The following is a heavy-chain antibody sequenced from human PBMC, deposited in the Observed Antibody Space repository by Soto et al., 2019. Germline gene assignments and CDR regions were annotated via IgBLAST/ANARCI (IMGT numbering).Heavy chain of an antibody. CDR2: INHSGTI. CDR1: GGSFSGFY. Sequence: SETLSLTCAVSGGSFSGFYWTWIRQPPGEGLEWIGGINHSGTINFNPSLRSRLTISLDSSKKHFSLKLTSLTAADAAVYYCARADRTLVTSYGLDVWGQGTTVTVSS. D-gene: IGHD2-21*02. J-gene: IGHJ6*02. V-gene: IGHV4-34*01. CDR3: ARADRTLVTSYGLDV.